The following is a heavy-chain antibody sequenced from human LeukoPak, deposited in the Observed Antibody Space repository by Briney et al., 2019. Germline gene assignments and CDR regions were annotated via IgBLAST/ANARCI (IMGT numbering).Heavy chain of an antibody. CDR2: IYYSGTT. V-gene: IGHV4-59*01. J-gene: IGHJ4*02. CDR3: ARGMYIAAAQYGY. D-gene: IGHD6-13*01. CDR1: GGSISSYY. Sequence: SETLSLTCTVSGGSISSYYWSWIRQPPGKGLEWIGYIYYSGTTNYNPSLKSRFTISVDTSKNQCSLKLSSVTAADTAVYYCARGMYIAAAQYGYWGQGTLVTVSS.